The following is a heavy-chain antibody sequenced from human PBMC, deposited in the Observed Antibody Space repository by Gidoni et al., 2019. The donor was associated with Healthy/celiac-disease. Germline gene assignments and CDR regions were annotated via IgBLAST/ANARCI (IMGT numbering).Heavy chain of an antibody. D-gene: IGHD2-21*02. CDR3: ARDRGAGDPFYYFDY. J-gene: IGHJ4*02. V-gene: IGHV3-48*01. CDR2: ISSSSSTI. Sequence: EVQLVESGGGLVQPGGSLRLSCAASGFTFSSYSMNWVRQAPGKGLEWVSYISSSSSTIYYADSVKGRFTISRDNAKNSLYLQMNSLRAEDTAVYYCARDRGAGDPFYYFDYWGQGTLVTVSS. CDR1: GFTFSSYS.